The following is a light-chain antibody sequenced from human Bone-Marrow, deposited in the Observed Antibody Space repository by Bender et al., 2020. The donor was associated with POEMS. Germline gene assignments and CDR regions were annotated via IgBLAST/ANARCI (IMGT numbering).Light chain of an antibody. CDR3: QAWDSKTGFHVV. V-gene: IGLV3-1*01. Sequence: SELTQPPAVSVSPGQTANITCSGDKLRDGFAYWYQLKPGQSPVLVIHQDTKRPSGIPERFSGSNSGNTATLTISGTQTLDEAIYYCQAWDSKTGFHVVFGRGTALTVL. CDR1: KLRDGF. J-gene: IGLJ2*01. CDR2: QDT.